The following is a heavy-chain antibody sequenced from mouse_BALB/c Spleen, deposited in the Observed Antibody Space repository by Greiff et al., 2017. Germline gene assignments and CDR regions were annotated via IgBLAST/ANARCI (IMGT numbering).Heavy chain of an antibody. D-gene: IGHD1-3*01. J-gene: IGHJ2*01. Sequence: VQLQQPGAELVKPGASVKLSCKASGYTFTSYWMHWVKQRPGQGLEWIGEINPSNGRTNYNEKFKSKATLTVDKSSSTAYMQLSSLTSEDSAVYYCARYKLGGYFDYWGQGTTLTVSS. V-gene: IGHV1S81*02. CDR3: ARYKLGGYFDY. CDR2: INPSNGRT. CDR1: GYTFTSYW.